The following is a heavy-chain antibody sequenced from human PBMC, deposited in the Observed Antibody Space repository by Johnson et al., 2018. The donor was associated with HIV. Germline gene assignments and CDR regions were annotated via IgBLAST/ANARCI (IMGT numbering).Heavy chain of an antibody. V-gene: IGHV3-11*04. CDR2: ISSSDSTI. CDR3: ARSKDGRGGSCPDGVDI. Sequence: HVQLVESGGGLVQPGGSLRLSCAASGFTFSDYYMSWIRQAPGMGLEWISYISSSDSTIYSADSVQGRFTISRDNAKKSLYLQMNSLRAEDTAMYYCARSKDGRGGSCPDGVDIWGQGTMVIVSS. D-gene: IGHD2-15*01. J-gene: IGHJ3*02. CDR1: GFTFSDYY.